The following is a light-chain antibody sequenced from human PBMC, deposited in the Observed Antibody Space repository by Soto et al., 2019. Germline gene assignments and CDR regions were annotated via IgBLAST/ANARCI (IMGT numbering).Light chain of an antibody. J-gene: IGKJ4*01. CDR1: QGVSSY. Sequence: EIVLTQSPATLSLSPGERATLSCRASQGVSSYLAWYQQKPGQAPRLLIYDASNRATGIPARFSGSGPGTDFTLTFSSLEPEDFAVYSCQQRSNWPLTFGGGTKVEIK. CDR2: DAS. V-gene: IGKV3D-11*01. CDR3: QQRSNWPLT.